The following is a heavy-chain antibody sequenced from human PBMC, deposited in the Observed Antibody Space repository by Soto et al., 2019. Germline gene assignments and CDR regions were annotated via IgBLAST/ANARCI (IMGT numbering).Heavy chain of an antibody. D-gene: IGHD3-9*01. CDR2: ISTYRGDP. V-gene: IGHV1-18*01. J-gene: IGHJ4*02. CDR1: GYTFTNYG. CDR3: ARFDYTKYLFDF. Sequence: QFHLVQSGAELKKPGASVKVSCKASGYTFTNYGIGWVRQAPGQGLEWMGWISTYRGDPTYAQKLHGIVTKNTASPTSTAYMELRSLRSDDTALYYCARFDYTKYLFDFWGQGTLVTVSS.